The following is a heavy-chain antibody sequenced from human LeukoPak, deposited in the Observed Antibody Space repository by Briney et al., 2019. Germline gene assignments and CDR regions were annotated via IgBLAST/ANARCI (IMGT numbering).Heavy chain of an antibody. CDR3: AREGQHGDLYIPFDY. D-gene: IGHD2-21*02. Sequence: GGSLRLSCSASGFTFGDYAMSWFRQPPGGGLEWVSFIRSKAYGKTTVYAAPVRGGFTISRDDSKGIAYLRINSLKIEDTAVYYCAREGQHGDLYIPFDYWGQGTPITVSS. CDR1: GFTFGDYA. CDR2: IRSKAYGKTT. V-gene: IGHV3-49*03. J-gene: IGHJ4*02.